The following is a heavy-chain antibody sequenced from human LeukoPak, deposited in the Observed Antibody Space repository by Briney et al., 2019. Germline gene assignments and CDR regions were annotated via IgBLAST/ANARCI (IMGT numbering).Heavy chain of an antibody. D-gene: IGHD3-22*01. CDR2: ISGSGGST. V-gene: IGHV3-23*01. CDR3: ARDRRYDSSGYHHDAFDI. Sequence: QAGGSLRLSCAASGFTFSSYAMSWVRQAPGKGLEWVSAISGSGGSTYYADSVKGRFTISRDNSKNSLYLQMNSLRAEDTAVYYCARDRRYDSSGYHHDAFDIWGQGTMVTVSS. J-gene: IGHJ3*02. CDR1: GFTFSSYA.